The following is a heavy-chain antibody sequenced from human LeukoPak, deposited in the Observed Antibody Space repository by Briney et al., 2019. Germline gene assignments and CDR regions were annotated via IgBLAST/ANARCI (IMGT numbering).Heavy chain of an antibody. J-gene: IGHJ4*02. D-gene: IGHD3-22*01. V-gene: IGHV3-11*01. CDR3: ATFARDYDSSGYYNY. CDR2: ISSSGRTK. Sequence: GGSLRLSCAASGFIFSDDYMSWIRQAPGKGLEWISYISSSGRTKYYADSVKGRFTISRDNTRNSLYLQMSSLRAEDTAVYYCATFARDYDSSGYYNYWGQGTLVTVSS. CDR1: GFIFSDDY.